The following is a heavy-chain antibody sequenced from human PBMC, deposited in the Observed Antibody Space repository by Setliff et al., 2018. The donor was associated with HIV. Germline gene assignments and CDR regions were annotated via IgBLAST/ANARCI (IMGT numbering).Heavy chain of an antibody. Sequence: GGSLRLSCAASGFTFSSYSMNWVRQAPGKGLEWVSSISSSSTYIYYADSVKGRFTISRDNAKNSLYLQMHSLRAEDTAVYYCTRENIVVVTAIRRYYYYYMDVWGKGTTVTVSS. CDR2: ISSSSTYI. CDR3: TRENIVVVTAIRRYYYYYMDV. D-gene: IGHD2-21*02. J-gene: IGHJ6*03. V-gene: IGHV3-21*01. CDR1: GFTFSSYS.